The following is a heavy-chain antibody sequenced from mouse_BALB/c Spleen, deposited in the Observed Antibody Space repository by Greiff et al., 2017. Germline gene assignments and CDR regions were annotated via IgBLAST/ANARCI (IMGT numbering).Heavy chain of an antibody. CDR3: ARGTTGLDY. Sequence: VQLKESGAELVRPGALVKLSCKASGFNIKDYYMHWVKQRPEQGLEWIGWIDPENGNTIYDPKFQGKASITADTSSNTAYLQLSSLTSEDTAVYYCARGTTGLDYWGQGTTLTVSS. D-gene: IGHD1-1*01. J-gene: IGHJ2*01. V-gene: IGHV14-1*02. CDR2: IDPENGNT. CDR1: GFNIKDYY.